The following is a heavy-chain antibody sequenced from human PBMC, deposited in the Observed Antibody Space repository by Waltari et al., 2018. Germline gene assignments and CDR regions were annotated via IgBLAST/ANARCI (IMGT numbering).Heavy chain of an antibody. CDR3: ARATESNRYYYYYMDV. CDR2: IYYSGST. CDR1: GGSISSYY. Sequence: QVQLQESGPGLVKPSETLSLTCTVSGGSISSYYWSWIRQPPGKGLEWIGYIYYSGSTNYNPSLKSRVTISVDTSKNQFSLKLSSVTAADTAVYYCARATESNRYYYYYMDVWGKGTTVTVSS. V-gene: IGHV4-59*12. J-gene: IGHJ6*03. D-gene: IGHD4-4*01.